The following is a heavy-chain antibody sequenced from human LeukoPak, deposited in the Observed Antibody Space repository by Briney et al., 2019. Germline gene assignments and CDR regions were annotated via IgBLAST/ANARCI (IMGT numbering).Heavy chain of an antibody. CDR1: GGSISSYY. CDR2: TYYSGST. D-gene: IGHD4-11*01. V-gene: IGHV4-59*01. J-gene: IGHJ4*02. Sequence: PSETLSLTCTVSGGSISSYYWSWIRQPPGKGLEWIGYTYYSGSTDYNPSLKSRVTISVDTSKNQFSLKLSSVTAADTAVYYCAREGVTKYYFDYWGQGTLVTVSS. CDR3: AREGVTKYYFDY.